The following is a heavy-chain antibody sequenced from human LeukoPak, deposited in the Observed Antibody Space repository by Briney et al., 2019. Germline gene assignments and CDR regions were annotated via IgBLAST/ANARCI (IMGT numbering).Heavy chain of an antibody. D-gene: IGHD3-16*02. CDR1: GGSIRSSTYY. J-gene: IGHJ4*02. Sequence: SETLSLTCTVSGGSIRSSTYYWGWIRQPPGKGLEWIGSIYYSGSTYYNPSLKSRVTISIDTSKNQFSLKLSSVTAADTAVYYCASPATYRYAPSFDYWGQGTLVTVSS. CDR3: ASPATYRYAPSFDY. V-gene: IGHV4-39*07. CDR2: IYYSGST.